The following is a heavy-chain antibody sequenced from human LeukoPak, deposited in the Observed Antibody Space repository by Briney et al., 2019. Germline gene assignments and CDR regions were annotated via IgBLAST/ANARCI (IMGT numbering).Heavy chain of an antibody. J-gene: IGHJ3*02. Sequence: PGGSLRLSCAASGFTFSSYSMNWVRQAPGKGLEWVSSISSSSSYIYCADSVKGRFTISRDNAKNSLYLQMNSLRAEDTAVYYCAGEDIVVVPAAPLNDAFDIWGQGTMVTVSS. V-gene: IGHV3-21*01. CDR1: GFTFSSYS. CDR3: AGEDIVVVPAAPLNDAFDI. D-gene: IGHD2-2*01. CDR2: ISSSSSYI.